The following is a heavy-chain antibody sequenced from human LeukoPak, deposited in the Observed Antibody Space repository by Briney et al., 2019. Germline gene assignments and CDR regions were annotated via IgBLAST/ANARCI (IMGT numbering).Heavy chain of an antibody. CDR3: ASGDFGHAYDF. CDR1: GFTVSSNY. Sequence: GGSLRLSCAASGFTVSSNYMSWVRQAPGKGLEWVSVIYSGGSTYYADSVRGRFTISRDNAKNSLFLDMNSLRAEDTAMYYCASGDFGHAYDFWGQGTMVTVSS. CDR2: IYSGGST. J-gene: IGHJ3*01. V-gene: IGHV3-66*01. D-gene: IGHD3/OR15-3a*01.